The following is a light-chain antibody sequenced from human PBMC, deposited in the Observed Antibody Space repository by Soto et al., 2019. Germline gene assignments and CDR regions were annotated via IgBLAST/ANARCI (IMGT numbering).Light chain of an antibody. CDR3: CSYASSSVV. CDR2: DVS. Sequence: QSALTQPRSVSGSPGQSVTISCTGTSSDVGAYNYVSWYQQHPGKAPKLMIYDVSKRPSGVPDRFSGSKSGNTASLTISGLQAEDEADYYCCSYASSSVVFGGGTKLTVL. V-gene: IGLV2-11*01. CDR1: SSDVGAYNY. J-gene: IGLJ2*01.